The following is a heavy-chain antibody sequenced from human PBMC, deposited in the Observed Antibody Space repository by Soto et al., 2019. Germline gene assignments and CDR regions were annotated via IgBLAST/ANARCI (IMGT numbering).Heavy chain of an antibody. Sequence: SETLSLTCTGSGGSISSSSYYWGWIRQPPGKGLEWIGSIYYSGSTFYNPSLKSRVTISVDTSKNQFSLKLSSVTAADTAVYYCATFYGDYVSYWGQGTLVTVS. CDR2: IYYSGST. V-gene: IGHV4-39*01. J-gene: IGHJ4*02. CDR3: ATFYGDYVSY. D-gene: IGHD4-17*01. CDR1: GGSISSSSYY.